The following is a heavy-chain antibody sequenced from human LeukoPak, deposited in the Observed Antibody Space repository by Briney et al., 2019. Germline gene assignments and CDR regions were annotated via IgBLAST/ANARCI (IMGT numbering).Heavy chain of an antibody. D-gene: IGHD3-3*01. J-gene: IGHJ4*02. V-gene: IGHV1-69*04. CDR3: ARDAPRSGSIARFDY. CDR1: GGTFSSYA. Sequence: ASVKVSCKASGGTFSSYAISWVRQAPGQGLEWMGRIIPILGIANYAQKFQGRVTITADKSTSTAYMELSSLRSDDTAVYYCARDAPRSGSIARFDYWGQGTLVTVSS. CDR2: IIPILGIA.